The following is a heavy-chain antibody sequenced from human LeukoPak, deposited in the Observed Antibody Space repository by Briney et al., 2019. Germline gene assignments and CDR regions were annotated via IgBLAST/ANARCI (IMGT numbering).Heavy chain of an antibody. CDR3: ARLRGANYYYYYMDV. CDR2: INHSGST. D-gene: IGHD3-16*01. V-gene: IGHV4-34*01. Sequence: SETLSLTCTVSGGSISSYYWSWIRQPPGKGLEWIGEINHSGSTNYNPSLKSRVTISVDTSKNQFSLKLSSVTAADTAVYYCARLRGANYYYYYMDVWGKGTTVTVSS. CDR1: GGSISSYY. J-gene: IGHJ6*03.